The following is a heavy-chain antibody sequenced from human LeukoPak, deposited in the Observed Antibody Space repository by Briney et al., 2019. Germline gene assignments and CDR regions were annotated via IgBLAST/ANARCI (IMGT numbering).Heavy chain of an antibody. CDR1: GGSISSTSYY. D-gene: IGHD3-3*01. CDR2: ICYSGST. Sequence: PSETLSLTCTVSGGSISSTSYYWGWIRQPPGKGLEWIGSICYSGSTYSNPSLKSRVTISVDTSKNQFSLKLSSVTAADTAVYYCARHIPFWSGPYSGLYYFDYWGQGTLVTVSS. J-gene: IGHJ4*02. V-gene: IGHV4-39*01. CDR3: ARHIPFWSGPYSGLYYFDY.